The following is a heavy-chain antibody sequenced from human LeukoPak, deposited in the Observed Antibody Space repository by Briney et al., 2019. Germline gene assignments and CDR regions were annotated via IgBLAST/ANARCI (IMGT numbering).Heavy chain of an antibody. D-gene: IGHD3-22*01. J-gene: IGHJ4*02. V-gene: IGHV1-2*02. CDR3: ARVEIWYYYDSSGYPFDY. CDR1: GYTFTGYY. CDR2: INPNSGGT. Sequence: GASVKVSCKASGYTFTGYYMHWVRQAPGQGLEWVGWINPNSGGTNYAQKFQGRVTMTRDTSISTAYMELSRLRSDNTAVYYCARVEIWYYYDSSGYPFDYWGQGTLVTVSS.